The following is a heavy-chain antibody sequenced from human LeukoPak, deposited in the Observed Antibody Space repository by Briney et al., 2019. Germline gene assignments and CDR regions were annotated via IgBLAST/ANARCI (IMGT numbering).Heavy chain of an antibody. D-gene: IGHD4-17*01. J-gene: IGHJ4*02. CDR1: GFTFSSYE. V-gene: IGHV3-21*01. Sequence: PGGSLRLSCAASGFTFSSYEMNWVRQAPGKGLERVSSITSSDSFRYHGDSVKGRFTISRDNAKNSLYLQMNSLRAEDTAVYYCARGPPYGVWGQGTLVTVSS. CDR2: ITSSDSFR. CDR3: ARGPPYGV.